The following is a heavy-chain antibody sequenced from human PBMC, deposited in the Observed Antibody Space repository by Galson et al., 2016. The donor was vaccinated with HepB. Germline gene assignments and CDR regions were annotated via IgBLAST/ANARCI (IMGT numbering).Heavy chain of an antibody. Sequence: QSGAEVKKPGDSLRISCRASGYSFTSHWIGWVRQVPGKGLEWLGIIYPGDPDTKYNPSCQGQVTISVDKSINTAFLQWNSLNVSDSAMYYCARSRVGGDYVYFDYWGQGTLATVSS. CDR1: GYSFTSHW. CDR2: IYPGDPDT. V-gene: IGHV5-51*01. J-gene: IGHJ4*02. D-gene: IGHD2-21*02. CDR3: ARSRVGGDYVYFDY.